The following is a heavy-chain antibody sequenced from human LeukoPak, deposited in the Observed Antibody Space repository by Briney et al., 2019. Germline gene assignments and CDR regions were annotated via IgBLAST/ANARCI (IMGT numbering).Heavy chain of an antibody. CDR2: MHHSGSD. CDR1: GYSISSGYY. V-gene: IGHV4-38-2*02. D-gene: IGHD2-2*01. CDR3: AGLGYCSSTSCYVQL. J-gene: IGHJ4*02. Sequence: PSETLSLTCTVSGYSISSGYYWGWIRQAPGKGLEWIGSMHHSGSDYYNPSLKSRVTISMDTSKNQFSLNLRFVTAADGAVYYCAGLGYCSSTSCYVQLWGQGTPVTVSS.